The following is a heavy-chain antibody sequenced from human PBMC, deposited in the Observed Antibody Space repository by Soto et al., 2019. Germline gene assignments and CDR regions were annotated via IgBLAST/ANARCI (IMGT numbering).Heavy chain of an antibody. V-gene: IGHV3-21*01. D-gene: IGHD3-9*01. CDR3: ARDSYHDILTGYAFDI. CDR2: ISSSSSYI. CDR1: GFTFSSYS. J-gene: IGHJ3*02. Sequence: GGSLRLSCAASGFTFSSYSMNWVRQAPGKGLEWVSSISSSSSYIYYADSVKGRFTISRDNAKNSLYLQMNSLRAEDTAVYYCARDSYHDILTGYAFDIWGQGTMVTVSS.